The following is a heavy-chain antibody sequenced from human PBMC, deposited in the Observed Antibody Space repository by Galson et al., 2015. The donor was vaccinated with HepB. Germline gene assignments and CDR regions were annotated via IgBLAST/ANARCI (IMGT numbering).Heavy chain of an antibody. CDR3: ARGLGGSGSYLSYYYGMDV. CDR1: GFTFSSYS. D-gene: IGHD3-10*01. CDR2: ISSSSSYI. J-gene: IGHJ6*02. V-gene: IGHV3-21*01. Sequence: SLRLSCAASGFTFSSYSMNWVRQAPGKGLEWVSSISSSSSYIYYADSVKGRFTISRDNAKNSLYLQMNSLRAEDTAVYYCARGLGGSGSYLSYYYGMDVWGQGTTVTVSS.